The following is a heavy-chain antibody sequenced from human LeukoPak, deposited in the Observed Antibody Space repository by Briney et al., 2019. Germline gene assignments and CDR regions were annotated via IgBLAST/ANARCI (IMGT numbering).Heavy chain of an antibody. J-gene: IGHJ6*02. CDR3: AKALEATLGLEYYGMDV. CDR1: GFTFSSYA. CDR2: ISYDGSNK. V-gene: IGHV3-30-3*01. Sequence: PGGSLRPSCAASGFTFSSYAMHWVRQAPGKGLEWVAVISYDGSNKYYADPVKGRFTLSRDNSRNTLYLQMNSLKAGDTAVYYCAKALEATLGLEYYGMDVWGQGTTVTVSS. D-gene: IGHD5-12*01.